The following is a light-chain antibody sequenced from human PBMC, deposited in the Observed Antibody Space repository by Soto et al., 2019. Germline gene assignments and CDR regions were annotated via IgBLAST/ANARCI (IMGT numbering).Light chain of an antibody. J-gene: IGLJ3*02. CDR1: SSDVGGYNY. Sequence: QSALTQPPSASGSPGQSVTISCIGTSSDVGGYNYVSWYQQHPGKAPKLMIYEVTERPSGVPDRFSCSKSGNTASLTVSGLQAEDEADYYCCSYTGSNNRVFGGGTKLTVL. V-gene: IGLV2-8*01. CDR3: CSYTGSNNRV. CDR2: EVT.